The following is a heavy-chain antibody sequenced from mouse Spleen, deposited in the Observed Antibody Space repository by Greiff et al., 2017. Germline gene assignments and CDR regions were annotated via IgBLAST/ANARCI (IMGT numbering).Heavy chain of an antibody. CDR2: IYPRSGNT. D-gene: IGHD2-12*01. V-gene: IGHV1-81*01. CDR1: GYTFTSYG. J-gene: IGHJ3*01. Sequence: QVQLQQSGAELARPGASVKLSCKASGYTFTSYGISWVKQRTGQGLEWIGEIYPRSGNTYYNEKFKGKATLTADKSSSTAYMELRSLTSEDSAVYFCARRPSDDEGWFAYWGQGTLVTVSA. CDR3: ARRPSDDEGWFAY.